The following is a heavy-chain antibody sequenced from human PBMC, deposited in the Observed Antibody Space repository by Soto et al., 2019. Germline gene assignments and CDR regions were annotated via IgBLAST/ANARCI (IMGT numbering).Heavy chain of an antibody. V-gene: IGHV3-23*01. Sequence: EEQLLESGGGLVQPGGSLRLSCAASGFTFSSYTMAWVRQAPGKGLEWVSVISESGGGTYFADSVKGRFTISRDNSKNTLYLQMNSLRVEDTAVYFCAKSERFESWGQGTLVTVSS. CDR2: ISESGGGT. CDR3: AKSERFES. CDR1: GFTFSSYT. J-gene: IGHJ5*01. D-gene: IGHD3-3*01.